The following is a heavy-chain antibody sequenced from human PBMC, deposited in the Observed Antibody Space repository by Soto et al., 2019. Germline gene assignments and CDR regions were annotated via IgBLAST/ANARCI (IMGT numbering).Heavy chain of an antibody. J-gene: IGHJ4*02. Sequence: SETLSLTCTVSGGSISSNYWTWIRQPPGKGLEWSGYVYNRGSTNYNPSLKSRVTISEDTSKSQFSLKVNSMTAADTAVYYCARYRREAVAGYTLDNWGQGILVTVSS. D-gene: IGHD6-13*01. CDR2: VYNRGST. V-gene: IGHV4-59*01. CDR1: GGSISSNY. CDR3: ARYRREAVAGYTLDN.